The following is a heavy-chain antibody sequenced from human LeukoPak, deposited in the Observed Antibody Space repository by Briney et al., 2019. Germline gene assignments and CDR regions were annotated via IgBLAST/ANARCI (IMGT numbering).Heavy chain of an antibody. CDR2: ISAYNGNT. D-gene: IGHD3-22*01. J-gene: IGHJ4*02. Sequence: GASVKVSCKASGYTFTSYGINWVRQAPGQGLEWMGWISAYNGNTNYAQKLQGRVTMTTDTSTSTAYMELRSLRSDDTAVYYCARGGYYDSSEYRYYFDYWGQGTLVTVSS. CDR1: GYTFTSYG. V-gene: IGHV1-18*01. CDR3: ARGGYYDSSEYRYYFDY.